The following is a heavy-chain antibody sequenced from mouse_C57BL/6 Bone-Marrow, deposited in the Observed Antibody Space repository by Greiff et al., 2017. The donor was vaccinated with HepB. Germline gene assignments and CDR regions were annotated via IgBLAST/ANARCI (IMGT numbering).Heavy chain of an antibody. J-gene: IGHJ1*03. V-gene: IGHV3-6*01. CDR1: GYSITSGYY. CDR2: ISYDGSN. CDR3: ARDPGPYIPGYFDV. D-gene: IGHD1-3*01. Sequence: EVKLMESGPGLVKPSQSLSLTCSVTGYSITSGYYWNWIRQFPGNKLEWMGYISYDGSNNYNPSLKNRITITRDTSKNQFFLKLNSVTTEDTATYYCARDPGPYIPGYFDVWGTGTTVTVSS.